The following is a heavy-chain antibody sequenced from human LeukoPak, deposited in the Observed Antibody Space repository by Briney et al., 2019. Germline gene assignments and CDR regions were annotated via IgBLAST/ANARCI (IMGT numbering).Heavy chain of an antibody. CDR2: INHSGRT. J-gene: IGHJ4*02. V-gene: IGHV4-34*01. CDR3: ARAGDNSGYCDY. CDR1: GGSFRGYY. D-gene: IGHD3-22*01. Sequence: SETLSLTCAVYGGSFRGYYWSWIRQPPGKGLEWIGEINHSGRTNYNPSLKSRVTISVDTSKNQFSLKLSSVTAADTAVYYCARAGDNSGYCDYWGQGTLVTVSS.